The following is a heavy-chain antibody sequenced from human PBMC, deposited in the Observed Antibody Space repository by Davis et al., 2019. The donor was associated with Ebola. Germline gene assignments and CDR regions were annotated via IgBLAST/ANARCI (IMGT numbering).Heavy chain of an antibody. J-gene: IGHJ4*02. D-gene: IGHD6-19*01. CDR1: RFTFSSYS. Sequence: PGGSLRLSCAASRFTFSSYSMNWVRQAPGKGLEWVSSISSSSSYIYYADSVKGRFTISRDNAKNSLHLQMNSLRAEDTAVYYCARSGIAVAGPDYWGQGTLVTVSS. CDR3: ARSGIAVAGPDY. CDR2: ISSSSSYI. V-gene: IGHV3-21*01.